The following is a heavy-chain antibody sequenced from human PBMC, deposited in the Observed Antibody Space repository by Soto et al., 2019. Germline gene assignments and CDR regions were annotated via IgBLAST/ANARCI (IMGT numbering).Heavy chain of an antibody. CDR2: ISYDGTIK. CDR3: AKEAIAVAGTGLDY. V-gene: IGHV3-30*18. Sequence: VQLVESGGGVVQPGRSLRLSCAASGFTFSNYGMHWVRQAPGKGLEWVAVISYDGTIKYYADSVKGRFTISRDNSKNTLYLQMNSLRAEDTSVYYCAKEAIAVAGTGLDYWGQGTLVTVSS. CDR1: GFTFSNYG. J-gene: IGHJ4*02. D-gene: IGHD6-19*01.